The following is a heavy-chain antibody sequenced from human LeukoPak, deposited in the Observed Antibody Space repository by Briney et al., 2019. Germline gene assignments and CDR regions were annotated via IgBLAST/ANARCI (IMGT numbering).Heavy chain of an antibody. V-gene: IGHV3-9*01. CDR3: AKDMVRGVIGWFDP. Sequence: PGRSLRLSCAASGFTFDDYAMHWVRQAPGKGLEWVSGISWNSGSIGYADSVKGRFTISRDNAKNSLYLQMNSLRAEDTALYYCAKDMVRGVIGWFDPWGQGTLVTVSS. CDR1: GFTFDDYA. D-gene: IGHD3-10*01. CDR2: ISWNSGSI. J-gene: IGHJ5*02.